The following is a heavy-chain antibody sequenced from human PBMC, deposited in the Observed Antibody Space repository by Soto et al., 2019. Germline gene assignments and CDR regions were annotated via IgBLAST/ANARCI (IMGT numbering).Heavy chain of an antibody. J-gene: IGHJ4*02. Sequence: QVQLVQSGAEVKKPGSSVKVSCKASGGTFSSYTISWVRQAPGQGLEWMGRIIPILGIANYAQKFQGRVTITADKSTSTAYMELSSLRSEDTAVYYCARDYYDSSGSYYFDCWGKGTLVTVSS. D-gene: IGHD3-22*01. V-gene: IGHV1-69*08. CDR2: IIPILGIA. CDR1: GGTFSSYT. CDR3: ARDYYDSSGSYYFDC.